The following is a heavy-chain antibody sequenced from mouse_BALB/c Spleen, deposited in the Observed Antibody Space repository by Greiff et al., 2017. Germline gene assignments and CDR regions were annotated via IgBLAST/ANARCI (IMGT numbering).Heavy chain of an antibody. J-gene: IGHJ4*01. V-gene: IGHV5-4*02. CDR3: ARDKGYGSSYAMDY. Sequence: EVKLVESGGGLVKPGGSLKLSCAASGFTFSDYYMYWVRQTPEKRLEWVATISDGGSYTYYPDSVKGRFTISRDNAKNNLYLQMSSLKSEDTAMYYCARDKGYGSSYAMDYWGQGTSVTVSS. CDR1: GFTFSDYY. D-gene: IGHD1-1*01. CDR2: ISDGGSYT.